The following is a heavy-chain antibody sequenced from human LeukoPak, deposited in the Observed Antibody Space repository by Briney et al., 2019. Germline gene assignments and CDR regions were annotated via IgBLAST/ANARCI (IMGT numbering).Heavy chain of an antibody. CDR1: GGSISSYY. CDR2: LYYSGST. J-gene: IGHJ5*02. D-gene: IGHD6-13*01. CDR3: AGSIAAAGTRGWFDP. V-gene: IGHV4-59*01. Sequence: SETLSLTCTVSGGSISSYYWSWLRQPPGKGLEWIGYLYYSGSTNYNPSLKSRVTISVDTSKNQFSLKLSSVTAADTAVYYCAGSIAAAGTRGWFDPWGQGTLVTVSS.